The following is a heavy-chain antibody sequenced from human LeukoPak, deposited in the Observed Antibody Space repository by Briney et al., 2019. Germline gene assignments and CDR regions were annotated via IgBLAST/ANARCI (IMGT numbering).Heavy chain of an antibody. V-gene: IGHV1-2*02. D-gene: IGHD2-15*01. Sequence: ASVKVSCKASGYTFTDYYMHWVRQAPGQSLEWMGWINANSGGADYTQKFQGRVTMTRDTSITTVYMEVSRLRSDDTAVYYCARGPRYCSGGICYGSNFDYWGQGTLVTVSS. CDR1: GYTFTDYY. J-gene: IGHJ4*02. CDR2: INANSGGA. CDR3: ARGPRYCSGGICYGSNFDY.